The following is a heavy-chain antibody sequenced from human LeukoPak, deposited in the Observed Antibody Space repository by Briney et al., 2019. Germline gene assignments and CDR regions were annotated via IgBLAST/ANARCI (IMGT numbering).Heavy chain of an antibody. V-gene: IGHV4-30-2*01. CDR2: IYHSGST. Sequence: PSETLSLTCTVSGGSISSGGYYWSWIRQPPGKGLEWIGYIYHSGSTYYNPSLKSRVTISVDRSKNQFSLKLSSVTAADTAVYYCAREGAALDAFDIWGQGTMVTVSS. D-gene: IGHD6-6*01. CDR3: AREGAALDAFDI. CDR1: GGSISSGGYY. J-gene: IGHJ3*02.